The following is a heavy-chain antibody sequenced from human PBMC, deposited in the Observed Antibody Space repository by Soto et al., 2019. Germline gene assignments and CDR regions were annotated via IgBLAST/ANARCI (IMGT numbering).Heavy chain of an antibody. V-gene: IGHV4-34*01. D-gene: IGHD5-12*01. CDR1: GGSFSGYY. CDR3: ARGGFRDGYNYLFDY. Sequence: KPSETLSLTCAVYGGSFSGYYWSWIRQPPGKGLEWIGEINHSGSTNYNPSLKSRVTISVDTSKNQFSLKLSSVTAADTAVYYCARGGFRDGYNYLFDYWGQGTLVTVSS. CDR2: INHSGST. J-gene: IGHJ4*02.